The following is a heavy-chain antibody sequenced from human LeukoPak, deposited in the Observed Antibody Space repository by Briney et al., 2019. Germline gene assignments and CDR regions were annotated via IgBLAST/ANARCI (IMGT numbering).Heavy chain of an antibody. CDR1: GFTFSSYN. CDR3: ARERATYEPGI. J-gene: IGHJ3*02. Sequence: GGSLRLSCAASGFTFSSYNMNWVRQAPGKGLKWVSSISGSSSYIYYADSVKGRFTISRGNAKNSLYLQMSSLRAEDTAMYYCARERATYEPGIWGQGTMVTVSS. V-gene: IGHV3-21*01. D-gene: IGHD3-22*01. CDR2: ISGSSSYI.